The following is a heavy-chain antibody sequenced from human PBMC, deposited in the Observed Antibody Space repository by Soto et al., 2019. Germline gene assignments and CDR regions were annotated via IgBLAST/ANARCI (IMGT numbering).Heavy chain of an antibody. CDR1: GYTFTNNW. V-gene: IGHV5-10-1*01. J-gene: IGHJ4*02. CDR2: IDPSDSRT. CDR3: ARRRGYGYEFDY. Sequence: ESLKISCNASGYTFTNNWISWVRQKPGQGLEWMGRIDPSDSRTKYNPSFEGHVTISIDKSINTAFLQWSSLRASDTAVYFCARRRGYGYEFDYWDQGTPVTVFS. D-gene: IGHD5-18*01.